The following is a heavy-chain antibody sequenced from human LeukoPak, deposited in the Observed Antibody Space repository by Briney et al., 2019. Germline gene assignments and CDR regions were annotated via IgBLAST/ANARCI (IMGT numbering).Heavy chain of an antibody. V-gene: IGHV3-48*02. CDR3: TSQYSSGWYFGY. CDR2: ISSSSSTI. D-gene: IGHD6-19*01. CDR1: GFTFSSYS. Sequence: PGGSLRLSCAASGFTFSSYSMNWVRQAPGKGLEWVSYISSSSSTIYYADSVKGRFTISGDNAKNSLFLQMNSLRDEDTAVYYCTSQYSSGWYFGYWGQGTLVTVSS. J-gene: IGHJ4*02.